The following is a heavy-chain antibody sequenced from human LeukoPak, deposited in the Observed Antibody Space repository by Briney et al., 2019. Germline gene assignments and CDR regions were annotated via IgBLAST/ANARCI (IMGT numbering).Heavy chain of an antibody. CDR2: MSFDGNDE. Sequence: GGSLRLSCSASGFAFSTYDMHWVRRAPGKGLEWVATMSFDGNDEYYGDSVKGRFTVFRDNSKNNLYLQMSSLRPEDTAIYYCAKDLGADYKIFDNWGQGTLVTVPS. CDR1: GFAFSTYD. V-gene: IGHV3-30*18. J-gene: IGHJ4*02. CDR3: AKDLGADYKIFDN. D-gene: IGHD4-11*01.